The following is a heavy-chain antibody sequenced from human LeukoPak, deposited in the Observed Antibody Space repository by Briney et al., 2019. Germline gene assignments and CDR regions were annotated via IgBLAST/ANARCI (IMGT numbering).Heavy chain of an antibody. J-gene: IGHJ4*02. CDR3: AKLPGRYCSSTSCDY. Sequence: SETLSLTCAVYGGSFSGYYWSWIRQPPGKGPEWIGEINHSGSTNYNPSLKSRVTISVDTSKNQFSLKLSSVTAADTAVYYCAKLPGRYCSSTSCDYWGQGTLVTVSS. D-gene: IGHD2-2*01. CDR2: INHSGST. CDR1: GGSFSGYY. V-gene: IGHV4-34*01.